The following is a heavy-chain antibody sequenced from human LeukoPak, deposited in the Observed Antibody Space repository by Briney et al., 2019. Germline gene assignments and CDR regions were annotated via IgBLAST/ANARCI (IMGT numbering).Heavy chain of an antibody. CDR2: ISYDGSNK. D-gene: IGHD2-8*01. CDR1: GFTFSSYA. V-gene: IGHV3-30-3*01. J-gene: IGHJ6*02. Sequence: PGGSLRLSCAASGFTFSSYAMHWVRQAPGKGLEWVAVISYDGSNKYYADSVKGRFTISRDNSKNTLYLQMNSLRAEDTAVYYCAREIALIGYYGMDVWGQGTTVTVSS. CDR3: AREIALIGYYGMDV.